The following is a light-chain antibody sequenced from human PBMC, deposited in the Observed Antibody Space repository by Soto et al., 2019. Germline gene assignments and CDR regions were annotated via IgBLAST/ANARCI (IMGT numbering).Light chain of an antibody. Sequence: EIVLKQSPGTLSLYPGERATLSCRASQSVSSSYLAWYQQKPGQAPRLLIYDASTRATGIPDRFSGSGSGTDFTLTISRLEPEDFAVYYCQRYGSSTGLTFGGGTKVDIK. CDR2: DAS. V-gene: IGKV3-20*01. CDR1: QSVSSSY. CDR3: QRYGSSTGLT. J-gene: IGKJ4*01.